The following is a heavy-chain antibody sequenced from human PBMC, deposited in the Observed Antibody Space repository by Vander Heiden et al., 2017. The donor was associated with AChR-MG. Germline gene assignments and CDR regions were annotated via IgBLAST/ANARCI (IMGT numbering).Heavy chain of an antibody. CDR3: AKVSAPVVVGGLVSKFAFDI. V-gene: IGHV3-23*05. D-gene: IGHD2-15*01. CDR1: GFTFSSYA. CDR2: ILSSGSST. Sequence: EVQLLESGGGLVQPGGSLRLSCAASGFTFSSYAMSWVRQAPGKRLEWVSGILSSGSSTNYADSVKGRFTISRDNSKNTLFLQMNSLRAEDTAVYYCAKVSAPVVVGGLVSKFAFDIWGAGTMVAVSS. J-gene: IGHJ3*02.